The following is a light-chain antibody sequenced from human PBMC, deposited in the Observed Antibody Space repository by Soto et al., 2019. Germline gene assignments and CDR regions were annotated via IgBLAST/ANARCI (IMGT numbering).Light chain of an antibody. CDR2: EVS. Sequence: QSALTQPASVPGSPGQSITIFCTGTSSDVGGYNYVSWYQQHPGKAPKLMIYEVSNRPSGVSIRFSGSKSGNTASLTISGLQAEDEADYYCSSYTSSRTGVFGGGTKLTVL. CDR3: SSYTSSRTGV. V-gene: IGLV2-14*01. CDR1: SSDVGGYNY. J-gene: IGLJ3*02.